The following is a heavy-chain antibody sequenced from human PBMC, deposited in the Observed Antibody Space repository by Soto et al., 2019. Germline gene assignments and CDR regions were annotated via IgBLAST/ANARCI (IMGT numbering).Heavy chain of an antibody. V-gene: IGHV3-30*18. D-gene: IGHD3-3*01. CDR3: AKDGFLEWLPYYYYYGMDV. J-gene: IGHJ6*02. CDR1: GFTFSSYG. CDR2: ISYDGSNK. Sequence: GGSLRLSCAASGFTFSSYGMHWVRQAPGKGLEWVAVISYDGSNKYYADSVKGRFTISRDNSKNTLYLQMNSLRAEDTAVYYCAKDGFLEWLPYYYYYGMDVWGQGTTVTVSS.